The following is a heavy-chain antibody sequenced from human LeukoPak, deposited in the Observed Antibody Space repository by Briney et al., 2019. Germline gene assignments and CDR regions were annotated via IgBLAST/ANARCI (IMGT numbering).Heavy chain of an antibody. CDR2: ISAYNGNT. D-gene: IGHD6-19*01. V-gene: IGHV1-18*01. J-gene: IGHJ5*02. Sequence: ASVKVSCKASGYTFSIYGFSWVRQAPGQGLEWMGWISAYNGNTNYAQKFQGRVTMTTDTSTSTAHMELRSLRSDDTAVYYCARDFIAVAGGWFDPWGQGTLVTVSS. CDR1: GYTFSIYG. CDR3: ARDFIAVAGGWFDP.